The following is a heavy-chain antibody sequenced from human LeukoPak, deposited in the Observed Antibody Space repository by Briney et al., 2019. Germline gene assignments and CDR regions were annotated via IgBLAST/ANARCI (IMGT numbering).Heavy chain of an antibody. CDR2: INPNSGGT. D-gene: IGHD3-22*01. V-gene: IGHV1-2*02. CDR3: ARGWDFYDSSGYYDDAFDI. CDR1: GYTFTGYY. Sequence: ASVKASCKASGYTFTGYYLHWVRQAPGQRLEWRGWINPNSGGTNYAQKFQVRVTMTRDMSITTAYMELTSLRCDDTAVYYCARGWDFYDSSGYYDDAFDIWGRGTMVIVSS. J-gene: IGHJ3*02.